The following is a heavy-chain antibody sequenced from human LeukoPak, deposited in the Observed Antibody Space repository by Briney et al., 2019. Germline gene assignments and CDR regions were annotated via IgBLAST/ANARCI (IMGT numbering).Heavy chain of an antibody. D-gene: IGHD3-3*01. CDR2: IYTSGST. Sequence: PSETLSLTCTVSGGSISSYYWSWIRQPAGKGLEWIGRIYTSGSTNYNPSLKSRVTMSVDTSKNLFSLKLSSVTAADTAVYYCARVLRITIFGVVSSYFDYWGQGTLVTVSS. V-gene: IGHV4-4*07. CDR1: GGSISSYY. J-gene: IGHJ4*02. CDR3: ARVLRITIFGVVSSYFDY.